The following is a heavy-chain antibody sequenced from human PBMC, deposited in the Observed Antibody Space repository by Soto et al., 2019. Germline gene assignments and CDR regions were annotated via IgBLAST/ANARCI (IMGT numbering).Heavy chain of an antibody. CDR2: ISSSSSTI. Sequence: PGVSLRLSCAAPGFTFSSYSMNWVRQAPGKGLEWVSYISSSSSTIYYADSVKGRFTISRDNAKNSLYLQMNSLRAEDTAVYYCARDSVPVLGYYYEYYFDYWGQGTLVNVSS. CDR3: ARDSVPVLGYYYEYYFDY. J-gene: IGHJ4*02. CDR1: GFTFSSYS. V-gene: IGHV3-48*01. D-gene: IGHD3-22*01.